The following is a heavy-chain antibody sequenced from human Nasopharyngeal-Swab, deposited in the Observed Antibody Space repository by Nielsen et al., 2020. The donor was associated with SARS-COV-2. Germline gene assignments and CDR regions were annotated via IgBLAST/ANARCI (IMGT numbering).Heavy chain of an antibody. D-gene: IGHD5-12*01. Sequence: GGSLRLSCAASGFTFDDYAMHWVRQAPGKGLEWVSGISWNSGSIGYADSVKGRFTISRDNAKNSPYLQMNSLRAEDTALYYCAKEALGYSGYDSNWFDPWGQGTLVTVSS. J-gene: IGHJ5*02. V-gene: IGHV3-9*01. CDR1: GFTFDDYA. CDR3: AKEALGYSGYDSNWFDP. CDR2: ISWNSGSI.